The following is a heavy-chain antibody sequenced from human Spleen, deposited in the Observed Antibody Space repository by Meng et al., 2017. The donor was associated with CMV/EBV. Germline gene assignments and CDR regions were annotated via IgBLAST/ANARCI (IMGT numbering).Heavy chain of an antibody. Sequence: GSLRLSCAVYGGSFSGYYWSWIRQPPGKGLEWIGEINHSGSTNYNPSLKSRVTISVDTSKNQFSLKLSSVTAADTAVYYCARGVPFRWIPAWFDPWGQGTLVTVSS. V-gene: IGHV4-34*01. CDR1: GGSFSGYY. J-gene: IGHJ5*02. CDR2: INHSGST. CDR3: ARGVPFRWIPAWFDP. D-gene: IGHD5-18*01.